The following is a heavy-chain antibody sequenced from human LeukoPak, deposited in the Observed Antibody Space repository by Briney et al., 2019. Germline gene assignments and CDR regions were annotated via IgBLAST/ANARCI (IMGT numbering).Heavy chain of an antibody. Sequence: SETLSLTCTVSGGSISSYYWSWIRQPPGKGLEWIGYIYYSGSTNYNPSLKSRVTISVHTSKIQFSLKLSSVTAADTAVYYCARHRRDCSGGSCSTDALDIWGQGTMVTVSS. V-gene: IGHV4-59*08. CDR3: ARHRRDCSGGSCSTDALDI. J-gene: IGHJ3*02. D-gene: IGHD2-15*01. CDR1: GGSISSYY. CDR2: IYYSGST.